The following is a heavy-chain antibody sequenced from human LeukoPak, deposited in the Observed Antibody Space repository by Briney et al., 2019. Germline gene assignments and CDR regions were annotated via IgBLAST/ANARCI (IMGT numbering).Heavy chain of an antibody. CDR3: AVGGYSYGSIGAFDI. Sequence: PSETLSLTCTVSGGSISSGGYYWSWIRQPPGKGLEWIGYIYHSGSTYYNPSLKSRVTISVDRSKNQFSLKLSSVTAADTAVYYCAVGGYSYGSIGAFDIWGQGTMVTVSS. V-gene: IGHV4-30-2*01. J-gene: IGHJ3*02. CDR1: GGSISSGGYY. D-gene: IGHD5-18*01. CDR2: IYHSGST.